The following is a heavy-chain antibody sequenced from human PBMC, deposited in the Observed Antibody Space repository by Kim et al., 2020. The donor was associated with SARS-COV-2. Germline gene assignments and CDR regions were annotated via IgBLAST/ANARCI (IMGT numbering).Heavy chain of an antibody. Sequence: LSLTCAASGFTFSSYWMSWVRQAPGKGLEWVANIKQDGSEKYYVDSVKGRFTISRDNAKNSLYLQMNSLRAEDTAVYYCARDEDEMATVWYYYYGMDVWGQGTTVTVSS. D-gene: IGHD5-12*01. CDR2: IKQDGSEK. J-gene: IGHJ6*02. CDR3: ARDEDEMATVWYYYYGMDV. V-gene: IGHV3-7*01. CDR1: GFTFSSYW.